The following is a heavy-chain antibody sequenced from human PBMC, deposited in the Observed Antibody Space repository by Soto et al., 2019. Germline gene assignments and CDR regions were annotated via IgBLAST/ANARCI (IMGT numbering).Heavy chain of an antibody. Sequence: QVQLVQSGAEVKKPGSSVKVSCKASGGTFSSYAISWVRQAPGQGLEWMGGIIPIFGTANYAQKFQGRVTITADESTRKAYMELSSLRSEDTAVYYCARGAPYDSSGYYSYFDYWGQGTLVTVSS. D-gene: IGHD3-22*01. CDR3: ARGAPYDSSGYYSYFDY. CDR2: IIPIFGTA. V-gene: IGHV1-69*01. J-gene: IGHJ4*02. CDR1: GGTFSSYA.